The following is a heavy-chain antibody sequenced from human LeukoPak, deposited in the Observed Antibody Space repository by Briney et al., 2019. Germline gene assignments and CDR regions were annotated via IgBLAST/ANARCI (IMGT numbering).Heavy chain of an antibody. CDR2: INHSGST. CDR3: ARHDYSNYPVFDY. V-gene: IGHV4-34*01. J-gene: IGHJ4*02. Sequence: SETLSLTCAVYGGSFSGYYWSWIRQPPGKGLEWIGEINHSGSTNYNPSLKSRVTISVDTSKNQFSLKLSSVTAADTAVYYCARHDYSNYPVFDYWGQGTLVTVSS. CDR1: GGSFSGYY. D-gene: IGHD4-11*01.